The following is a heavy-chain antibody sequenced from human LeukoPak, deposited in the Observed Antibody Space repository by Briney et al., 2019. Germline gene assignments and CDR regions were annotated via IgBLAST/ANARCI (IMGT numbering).Heavy chain of an antibody. D-gene: IGHD1-26*01. V-gene: IGHV3-66*01. J-gene: IGHJ4*02. CDR2: IYSGGST. Sequence: GGSLRLSCAASGFTVSSNYMSWVRQAPGKGLEWVSVIYSGGSTYYADSVKGRFTISRDNSKNTLYLQMNSLRAEDTAVYYCVREAAATLFDYWGQGTLVTVSS. CDR1: GFTVSSNY. CDR3: VREAAATLFDY.